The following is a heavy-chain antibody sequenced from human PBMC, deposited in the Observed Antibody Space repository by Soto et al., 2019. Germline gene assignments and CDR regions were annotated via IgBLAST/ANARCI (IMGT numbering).Heavy chain of an antibody. V-gene: IGHV1-18*01. CDR2: ISTYNGNT. Sequence: QVQLVQSGPEVKTPGASVKVSCKASGYTFTTYGISWVRPAPGQGLEWMGWISTYNGNTNYAQMFQGRVTMTTDTSTSTAYMELRSLRSDDTAVYYCARDQNGDYEAYFDLWGRGTLVTVSS. CDR3: ARDQNGDYEAYFDL. D-gene: IGHD4-17*01. CDR1: GYTFTTYG. J-gene: IGHJ2*01.